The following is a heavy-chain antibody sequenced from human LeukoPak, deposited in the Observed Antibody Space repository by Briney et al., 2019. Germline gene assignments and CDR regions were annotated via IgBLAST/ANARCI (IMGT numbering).Heavy chain of an antibody. V-gene: IGHV1-24*01. CDR3: ATEAAGTKYYGMDV. D-gene: IGHD6-13*01. J-gene: IGHJ6*02. Sequence: GASVKVSFKVSGYTLTELSMHWVRQAPGKGLEWMGGFDPEDGETIYAQKFQGRVTMTEDTSTDTAYMELSSLRSEDTAVYYCATEAAGTKYYGMDVWGQGTTVTVSS. CDR1: GYTLTELS. CDR2: FDPEDGET.